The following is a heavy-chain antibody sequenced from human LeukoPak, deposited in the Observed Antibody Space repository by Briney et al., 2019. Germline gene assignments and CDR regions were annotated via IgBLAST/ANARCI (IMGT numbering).Heavy chain of an antibody. D-gene: IGHD6-13*01. V-gene: IGHV1-69*05. CDR1: GGTFSSYA. Sequence: GASVKVSCKASGGTFSSYAISWVRQAPGQGLEWMGRIIPIFGTANYAQKFQGRVTITTDESTSTAYMELSSLRSEDTAVYYCARGKYSSSFVNCYYYMDVWGKGTTVTVSS. CDR2: IIPIFGTA. J-gene: IGHJ6*03. CDR3: ARGKYSSSFVNCYYYMDV.